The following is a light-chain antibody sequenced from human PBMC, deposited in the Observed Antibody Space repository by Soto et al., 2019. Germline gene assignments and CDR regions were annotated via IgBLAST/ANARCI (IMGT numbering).Light chain of an antibody. CDR3: QQYGSSYA. CDR2: GLS. V-gene: IGKV3-20*01. J-gene: IGKJ2*01. CDR1: QSVTSNY. Sequence: EIVLTQSPDTLALSPGERATLSCRASQSVTSNYLDWYQQKPGQAPRLLIFGLSSRATGIPDRFSGSGSGTDFTLTIARLEPEDFAVYSGQQYGSSYAFGQGTKLEIK.